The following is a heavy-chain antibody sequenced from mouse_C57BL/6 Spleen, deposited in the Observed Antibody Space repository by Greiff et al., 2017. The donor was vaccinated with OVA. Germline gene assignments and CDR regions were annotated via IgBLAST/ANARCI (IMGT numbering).Heavy chain of an antibody. J-gene: IGHJ2*01. Sequence: QVQLQQSGAELVRPGASVTLSCKASGYTFTDYEMHWVKQTPVHGLEWIGAIDPETGGTAYNQKFKGKAILTADKSSSTAYMELRSLTSEDSAVYYCTRRGVEYYFDYWGQGTTLTVSS. V-gene: IGHV1-15*01. CDR3: TRRGVEYYFDY. CDR2: IDPETGGT. D-gene: IGHD1-1*01. CDR1: GYTFTDYE.